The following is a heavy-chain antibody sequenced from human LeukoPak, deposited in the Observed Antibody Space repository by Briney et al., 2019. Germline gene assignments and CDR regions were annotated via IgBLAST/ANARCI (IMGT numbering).Heavy chain of an antibody. Sequence: GGSLRLSCAASGFTFSSYAMSWVRQAPGKGLEWVSAISGSGGSTYYADSVKGRFTISRDNSKNTLYLQMNSLRAEDTAVYYYAKDREDYVWGSYFAWGQGTLVTVSS. CDR1: GFTFSSYA. D-gene: IGHD3-16*01. J-gene: IGHJ5*02. CDR3: AKDREDYVWGSYFA. CDR2: ISGSGGST. V-gene: IGHV3-23*01.